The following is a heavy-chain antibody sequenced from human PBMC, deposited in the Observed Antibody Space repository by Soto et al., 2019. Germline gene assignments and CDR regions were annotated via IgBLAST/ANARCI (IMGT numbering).Heavy chain of an antibody. D-gene: IGHD3-10*01. CDR1: GFAVSVYW. CDR2: IRQDGGEK. J-gene: IGHJ4*02. Sequence: GGPLRLSCTASGFAVSVYWMTWVRQTPGKRLEWVAYIRQDGGEKYYVDSVRGRFTISRDNAKNSLYLQTSSVRADDTAVYYCARMSIGSYSFELWGQGTQVTVSS. CDR3: ARMSIGSYSFEL. V-gene: IGHV3-7*05.